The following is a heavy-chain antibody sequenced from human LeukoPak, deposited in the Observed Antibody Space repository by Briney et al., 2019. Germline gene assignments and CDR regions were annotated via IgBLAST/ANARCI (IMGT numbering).Heavy chain of an antibody. CDR2: ISDNSYWI. V-gene: IGHV3-21*01. D-gene: IGHD4-11*01. CDR3: ARLTVTTSKGFTGFSDY. J-gene: IGHJ4*02. CDR1: GSTVSIYS. Sequence: GGCLRLSWAASGSTVSIYSTGWARHAPGEGLEWVSSISDNSYWIYYADSVEGRFIISRDNAKNSLYLQMNSLRAEDTAVYYCARLTVTTSKGFTGFSDYWGQGTLVTVSS.